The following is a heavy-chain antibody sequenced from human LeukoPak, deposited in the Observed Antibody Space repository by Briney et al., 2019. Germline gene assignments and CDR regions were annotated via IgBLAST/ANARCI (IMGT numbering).Heavy chain of an antibody. V-gene: IGHV1-2*02. CDR2: INPNSGDA. Sequence: VASVKVSCKPSGYTFTGYYMHWVRQAPGLGLEWMGWINPNSGDANYAQKFQGRVTMTRDTSISTAYMELSRLRSDDTAVYYCARGSKQSGMDVWGQGTTVTVSS. J-gene: IGHJ6*02. CDR1: GYTFTGYY. CDR3: ARGSKQSGMDV.